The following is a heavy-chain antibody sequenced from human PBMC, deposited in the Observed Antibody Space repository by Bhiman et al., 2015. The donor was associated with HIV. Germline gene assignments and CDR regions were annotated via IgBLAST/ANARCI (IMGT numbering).Heavy chain of an antibody. D-gene: IGHD3-22*01. J-gene: IGHJ4*02. CDR1: GFTVSSNY. Sequence: EVQLVESGGGLIQPGGSLRLSCAASGFTVSSNYMNWVRQAPGKGLEWVSIIYNDGSTYFADSVKGRFTISRDNSKNTLYLQMNSLRAEDTAVYYCTTDEDDSSGYYYADFDYWGQGTLVTVSS. CDR2: IYNDGST. V-gene: IGHV3-53*01. CDR3: TTDEDDSSGYYYADFDY.